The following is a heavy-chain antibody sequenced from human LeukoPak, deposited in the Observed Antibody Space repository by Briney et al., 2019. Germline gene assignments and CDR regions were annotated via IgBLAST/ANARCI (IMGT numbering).Heavy chain of an antibody. V-gene: IGHV1-69*13. CDR2: IIPIFGTA. Sequence: SVKVSCKASGGTFISYAISWVRQAPGQGLEWMGGIIPIFGTANYAQKFQGRVTITADESTSTAYMELSSLRSEDTAVYYCAVGAPTMTDAFDIWGQGTMVTVSS. CDR1: GGTFISYA. D-gene: IGHD3-22*01. CDR3: AVGAPTMTDAFDI. J-gene: IGHJ3*02.